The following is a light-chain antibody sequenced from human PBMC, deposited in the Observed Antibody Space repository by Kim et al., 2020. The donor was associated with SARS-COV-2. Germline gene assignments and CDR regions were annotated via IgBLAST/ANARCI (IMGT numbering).Light chain of an antibody. CDR3: QARDSSDKVV. CDR2: GKN. Sequence: VALGQTVHITWQGDRLRRYYVSLYQRRPGQAPVLVIFGKNNRPSGMPDRFAGSTSGNTASLPITGAQAEDEADYYCQARDSSDKVVFGGGTQLTVL. CDR1: RLRRYY. V-gene: IGLV3-19*01. J-gene: IGLJ2*01.